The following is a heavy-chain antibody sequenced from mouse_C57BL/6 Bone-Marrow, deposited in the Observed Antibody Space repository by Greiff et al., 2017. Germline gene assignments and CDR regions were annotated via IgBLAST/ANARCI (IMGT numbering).Heavy chain of an antibody. D-gene: IGHD2-5*01. CDR1: GFTFSSYA. J-gene: IGHJ1*03. CDR2: ISDGGSYT. CDR3: AREGSYSNYEWYFDV. Sequence: EVQVVESGGGLVKPGGSLKLSCAASGFTFSSYAMSWVRQTPEKRLEWVATISDGGSYTYYPDNVKGRFTISRDNAKNNLYLQMSHLKSEDTAMYYCAREGSYSNYEWYFDVWGTGTTVTVSS. V-gene: IGHV5-4*01.